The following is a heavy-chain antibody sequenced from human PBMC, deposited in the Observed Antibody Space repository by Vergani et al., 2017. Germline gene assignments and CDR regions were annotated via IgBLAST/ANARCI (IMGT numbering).Heavy chain of an antibody. Sequence: EVQLLESGGGLVQPGGSLRLSCAASGFTFSSYAMHWVRQAPGKGLEYVSAISSNGGSTYYANSVKGRFTISRDNSKNTLYLQMGSLRAEDMAVYYCARESLVYDSSGYIGYGMDVWGQGTTVTVSS. V-gene: IGHV3-64*01. CDR3: ARESLVYDSSGYIGYGMDV. D-gene: IGHD3-22*01. J-gene: IGHJ6*02. CDR1: GFTFSSYA. CDR2: ISSNGGST.